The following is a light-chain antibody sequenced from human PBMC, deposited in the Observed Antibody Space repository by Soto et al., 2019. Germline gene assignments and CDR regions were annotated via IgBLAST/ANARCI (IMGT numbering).Light chain of an antibody. J-gene: IGKJ4*01. Sequence: DIQMTQSPSSLSASVGDRATITCRASQSISSHLNWYQQKPGKAPKLLIYAASSLQSGVPSRFSGSGSGTDFTLTISSLQPEDFATYFCQHSHSTPLTFGGGTKVDIK. CDR3: QHSHSTPLT. CDR2: AAS. CDR1: QSISSH. V-gene: IGKV1-39*01.